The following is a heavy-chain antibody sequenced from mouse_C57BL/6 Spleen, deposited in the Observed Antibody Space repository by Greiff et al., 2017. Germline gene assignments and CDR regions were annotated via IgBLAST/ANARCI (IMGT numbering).Heavy chain of an antibody. CDR3: ARPTVVADAMDY. D-gene: IGHD1-1*01. V-gene: IGHV5-6*01. CDR2: ISSGGSYT. J-gene: IGHJ4*01. Sequence: EVKLVESGGDLVKPGGSLKLSCAASGFTFSSYGMSWVRQTPDKRLEWVASISSGGSYTYYPDSVKGRITISRDNAKNTLYLQMSSLKSEDTAVYYCARPTVVADAMDYWGQGTSVTVSS. CDR1: GFTFSSYG.